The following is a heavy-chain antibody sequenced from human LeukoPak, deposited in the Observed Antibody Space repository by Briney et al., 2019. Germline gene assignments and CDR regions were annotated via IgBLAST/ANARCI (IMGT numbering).Heavy chain of an antibody. CDR1: GFTFSSYS. V-gene: IGHV3-48*02. Sequence: PGGSLRLSCAASGFTFSSYSMNWVRQAPGKGLEWVSYISSSSITIYYADSVKGRFTISRDNAKNSLDLQMNSLRDEDTAVYYCARVLGPADWYFDLWGRGTLVTVSS. D-gene: IGHD1-26*01. J-gene: IGHJ2*01. CDR2: ISSSSITI. CDR3: ARVLGPADWYFDL.